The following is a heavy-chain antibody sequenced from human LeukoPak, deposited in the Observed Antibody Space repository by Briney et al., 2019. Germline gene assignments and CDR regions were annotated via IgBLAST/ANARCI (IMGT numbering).Heavy chain of an antibody. J-gene: IGHJ4*02. CDR3: ARGGTGVFPDY. V-gene: IGHV3-7*01. D-gene: IGHD3/OR15-3a*01. CDR1: GFTFTDHW. CDR2: INEDGSEK. Sequence: GGSLRLSCAASGFTFTDHWMSWVRQAPGKGLEWVANINEDGSEKYYVDSVKGRFTVSRDNAKKSLYLQMNSLRAVEKAVYHCARGGTGVFPDYWGQGTLVSVAS.